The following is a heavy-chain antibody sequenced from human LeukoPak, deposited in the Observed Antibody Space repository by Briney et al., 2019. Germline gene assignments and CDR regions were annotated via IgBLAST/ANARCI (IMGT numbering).Heavy chain of an antibody. CDR1: GFTVSSNY. Sequence: PGGSLRLSCAASGFTVSSNYMSWVRQAPGKGLEWVSSISSDSNYIFYADSVQGRFTISRDNAENSLFLQMNSLRAEDTAVYYCASRYCTSTNCYAFDIWGQGTMVTVSS. D-gene: IGHD2-2*01. CDR3: ASRYCTSTNCYAFDI. V-gene: IGHV3-21*01. CDR2: ISSDSNYI. J-gene: IGHJ3*02.